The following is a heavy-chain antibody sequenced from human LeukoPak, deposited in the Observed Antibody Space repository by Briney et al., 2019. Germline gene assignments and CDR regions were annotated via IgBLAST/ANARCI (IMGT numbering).Heavy chain of an antibody. CDR2: IKQDGSEK. CDR1: GFTFSSYW. D-gene: IGHD3-22*01. J-gene: IGHJ3*02. Sequence: GSLRLSCAASGFTFSSYWMSWVRQAPGKGLEWVANIKQDGSEKYYVDSVKGRFTISRDNAKNSLYLQMNSLRAEDTAVYYCARVTYYYDSLDAFDIWGQGTMVTVSS. V-gene: IGHV3-7*01. CDR3: ARVTYYYDSLDAFDI.